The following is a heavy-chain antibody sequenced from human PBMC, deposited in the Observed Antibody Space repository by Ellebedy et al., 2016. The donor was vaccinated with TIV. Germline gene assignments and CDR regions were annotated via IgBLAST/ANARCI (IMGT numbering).Heavy chain of an antibody. Sequence: GESLKISCTASGFSFSSSAMAWVRQAPGKGLEWVLGISGAGGSVYYAESVRGRFSISRRNSMNTVYLQMNSLRVEDTAVYYCAKGTLDHLPPFYLDYWGQGALVTVSS. V-gene: IGHV3-23*01. CDR2: ISGAGGSV. D-gene: IGHD1-14*01. J-gene: IGHJ4*02. CDR3: AKGTLDHLPPFYLDY. CDR1: GFSFSSSA.